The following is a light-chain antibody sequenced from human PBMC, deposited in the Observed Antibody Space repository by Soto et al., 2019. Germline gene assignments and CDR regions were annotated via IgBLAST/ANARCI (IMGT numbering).Light chain of an antibody. CDR3: QQYNNWPSYT. CDR2: GAP. V-gene: IGKV3-15*01. J-gene: IGKJ2*01. CDR1: QSVSSN. Sequence: EIVMTQSPATLSVSPEERATLSCRASQSVSSNLAWYQQKPGQAPRLLIYGAPTRATGIPARFSGSGSGTEFTLTISSLQSEDFAVYYCQQYNNWPSYTFGQGTKLEIK.